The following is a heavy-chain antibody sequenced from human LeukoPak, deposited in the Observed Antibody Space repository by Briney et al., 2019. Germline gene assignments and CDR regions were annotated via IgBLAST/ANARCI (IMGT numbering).Heavy chain of an antibody. CDR3: ARVRVADDAFDI. V-gene: IGHV1-18*01. J-gene: IGHJ3*02. Sequence: ASVKVSCKASGYTFTSYGISWVRQAPGQGLEWMGWISAYNGDTNYAQKLQGRVTMTTDTSTSTAYMELRSLRSDDTAVYYCARVRVADDAFDIWGQGTMVTVTS. D-gene: IGHD2-15*01. CDR1: GYTFTSYG. CDR2: ISAYNGDT.